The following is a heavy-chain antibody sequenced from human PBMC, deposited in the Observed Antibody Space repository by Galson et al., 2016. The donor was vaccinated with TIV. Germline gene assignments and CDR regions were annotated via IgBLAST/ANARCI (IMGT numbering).Heavy chain of an antibody. Sequence: SLRLSCATSGFSFSHYGMHWVRQAPGTGLEWLAVIRYDDLTTFYADSVRDRFFISRDDSRSTLYLDITSLTIDDTALYYCSTDRLWKDVWDGFGFWGQGTMVTVS. D-gene: IGHD1-1*01. CDR2: IRYDDLTT. CDR3: STDRLWKDVWDGFGF. J-gene: IGHJ3*01. CDR1: GFSFSHYG. V-gene: IGHV3-33*01.